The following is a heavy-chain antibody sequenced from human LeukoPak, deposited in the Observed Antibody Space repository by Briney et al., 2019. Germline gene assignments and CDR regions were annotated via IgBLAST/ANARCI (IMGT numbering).Heavy chain of an antibody. Sequence: GESLRLSCEASGFTFTKFWMSWVRQAPGKGLEWVANIQEDGKKENYVDSVRGRFTIPRDNAKNSIYLQMKSLRVEDTAVYYCAKDIVGGGDDYWGQGTLVIVSS. CDR3: AKDIVGGGDDY. V-gene: IGHV3-7*01. D-gene: IGHD2-21*02. CDR2: IQEDGKKE. CDR1: GFTFTKFW. J-gene: IGHJ4*02.